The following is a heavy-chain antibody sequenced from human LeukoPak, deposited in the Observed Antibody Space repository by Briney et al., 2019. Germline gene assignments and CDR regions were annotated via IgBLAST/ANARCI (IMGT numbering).Heavy chain of an antibody. Sequence: SETLSLTCTVSGGSISGYYWSWIRQPAGRGLEWIGRIYTSGSADYSPSLKSRVTMSVDTSKNQFYLILSSVTAADTGVYYCGRNPIRGFGEIRDWGQGTLVTVSS. CDR2: IYTSGSA. J-gene: IGHJ4*02. CDR3: GRNPIRGFGEIRD. D-gene: IGHD3-10*01. CDR1: GGSISGYY. V-gene: IGHV4-4*07.